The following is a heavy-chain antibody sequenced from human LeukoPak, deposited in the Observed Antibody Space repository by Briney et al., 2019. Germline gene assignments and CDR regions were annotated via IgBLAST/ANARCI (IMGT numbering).Heavy chain of an antibody. V-gene: IGHV3-7*03. CDR1: EFTFSTYW. J-gene: IGHJ4*02. CDR2: INYDGGQT. Sequence: QPGGSLRLSCAASEFTFSTYWMSWVRQAPGKGLEWVANINYDGGQTYYVDSVRGRFTISRDNAKNSLHLQMNSLRVEDTAVYYCARSSGIGTTDYWGQGTLVIVSS. D-gene: IGHD1-1*01. CDR3: ARSSGIGTTDY.